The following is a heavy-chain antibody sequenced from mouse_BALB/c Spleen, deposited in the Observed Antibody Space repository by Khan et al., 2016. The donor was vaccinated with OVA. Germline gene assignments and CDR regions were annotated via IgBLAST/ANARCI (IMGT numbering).Heavy chain of an antibody. CDR3: ARNSYRYDFAY. D-gene: IGHD2-14*01. CDR2: IWRGGST. V-gene: IGHV2-4-1*01. CDR1: GFSLTTYG. J-gene: IGHJ3*01. Sequence: QVQLKQSGPGPVQPSQSLSITCTVTGFSLTTYGVHWVRQSPGKGLEWLGVIWRGGSTDYNAAFISRLSISKDNSKSQVFFKMNSLQADDTAIYYCARNSYRYDFAYWGQGTLVTVSA.